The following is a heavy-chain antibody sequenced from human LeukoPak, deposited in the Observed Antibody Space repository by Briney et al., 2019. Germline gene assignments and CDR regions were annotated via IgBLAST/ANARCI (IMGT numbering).Heavy chain of an antibody. Sequence: ASVKVSCKVSGYTLTELSMHWVRQAPGKRLERMGGFDPEDGETIYAQKFQGRVTMTEDTSTDTAYMEVSSLRSEDTAVYYCALGGGLRGWFDPWGQGTLVTVSS. CDR2: FDPEDGET. CDR3: ALGGGLRGWFDP. CDR1: GYTLTELS. V-gene: IGHV1-24*01. J-gene: IGHJ5*02. D-gene: IGHD2-15*01.